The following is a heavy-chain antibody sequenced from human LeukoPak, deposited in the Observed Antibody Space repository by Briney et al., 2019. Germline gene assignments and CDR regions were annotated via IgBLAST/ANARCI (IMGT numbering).Heavy chain of an antibody. CDR1: GYTFTGYY. CDR2: INPNSGGT. Sequence: ASVKVSCKASGYTFTGYYIHWVRQAPGQGLEWMGRINPNSGGTNYAQKFQGRVTMTRDTSISTAYMELNRLTSNDTAVYYCAREPMVRDFNWFEPCGQGTLVTVSS. V-gene: IGHV1-2*06. CDR3: AREPMVRDFNWFEP. J-gene: IGHJ5*02. D-gene: IGHD3-10*01.